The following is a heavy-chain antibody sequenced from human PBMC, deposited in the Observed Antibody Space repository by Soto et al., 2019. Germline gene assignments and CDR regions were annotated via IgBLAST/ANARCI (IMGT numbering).Heavy chain of an antibody. J-gene: IGHJ4*02. CDR2: IIGSGGSS. D-gene: IGHD6-19*01. CDR3: AKDELAVVVAGNALDY. Sequence: GGSLRLSCTASGFIFSSYAMCWVRQAPGKGLEWVSGIIGSGGSSYYAGSVKGRFTISRDNSKHTLYLQVNSLRGEDTAVYYCAKDELAVVVAGNALDYCGQGTLVTVYS. CDR1: GFIFSSYA. V-gene: IGHV3-23*01.